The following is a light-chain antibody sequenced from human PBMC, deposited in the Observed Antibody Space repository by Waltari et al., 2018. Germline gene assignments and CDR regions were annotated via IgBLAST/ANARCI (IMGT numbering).Light chain of an antibody. J-gene: IGLJ2*01. V-gene: IGLV2-14*03. CDR1: SGDVGGYKY. CDR2: DVP. CDR3: SSYTSSSTLA. Sequence: QSALTQPASVSGSPGQSITISCTGTSGDVGGYKYVSWYQQHPGKATKPMIYDVPNRPSGVSNRFSGSKSGNTASLTISGLQAEDEAYYYCSSYTSSSTLAFGGGTKLTVL.